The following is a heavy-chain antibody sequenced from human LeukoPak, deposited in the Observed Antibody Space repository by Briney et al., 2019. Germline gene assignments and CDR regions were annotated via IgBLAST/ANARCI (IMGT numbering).Heavy chain of an antibody. D-gene: IGHD3-9*01. CDR3: ARAYYDILTGALPLFDY. Sequence: PGGTLRLSCAASGFTFSSYGMSWVRQAPGKGLEWVSSISSSSSYIYYADSVKGRFTISRDNAKNSLYLQMNSLRAEDTAVYYCARAYYDILTGALPLFDYWGQGTLVTVSS. CDR1: GFTFSSYG. J-gene: IGHJ4*02. V-gene: IGHV3-21*01. CDR2: ISSSSSYI.